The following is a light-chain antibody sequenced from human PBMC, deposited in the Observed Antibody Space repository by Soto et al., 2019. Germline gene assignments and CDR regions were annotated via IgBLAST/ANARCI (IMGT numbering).Light chain of an antibody. J-gene: IGKJ1*01. CDR1: QSVSSN. CDR2: AAS. Sequence: EIVMTQSPATLSVSPGERATLSCRASQSVSSNLAWYQQKPGQAPRLLIYAASTRATGIPVRFSGSGSGTEFTLTISSLQSEDFAVYYCQQYNNRPPWTFGQGTKVEIK. CDR3: QQYNNRPPWT. V-gene: IGKV3-15*01.